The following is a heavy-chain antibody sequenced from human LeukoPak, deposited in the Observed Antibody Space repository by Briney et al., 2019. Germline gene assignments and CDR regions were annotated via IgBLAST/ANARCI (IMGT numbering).Heavy chain of an antibody. CDR2: INWSSGSV. CDR1: GFSFNNYA. CDR3: AKVFQTYYYDTTGYYFDN. Sequence: GRSLRLSCAASGFSFNNYAMHWVRQAPGKGLEWVSGINWSSGSVGYADSVKGRFTISRDNGKNSLYLQMNSLRPEDTALYYCAKVFQTYYYDTTGYYFDNWGQGTLVTVSS. V-gene: IGHV3-9*01. D-gene: IGHD3-22*01. J-gene: IGHJ4*02.